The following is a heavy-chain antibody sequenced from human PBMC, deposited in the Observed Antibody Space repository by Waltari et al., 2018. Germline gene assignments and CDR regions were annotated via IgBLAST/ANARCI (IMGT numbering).Heavy chain of an antibody. Sequence: EVELVESGGDLVQPGGSLILSCAASGFTFSSHWMHWVRQVPGNGLLWVSRINRDGSSTTYADSVKGRFIIYRDNAKDTLFLQMTNLRTDDTAIYYCARGLNFDSWSGYYGYLDSWGRGTRVTVAS. D-gene: IGHD3-3*01. CDR2: INRDGSST. CDR1: GFTFSSHW. CDR3: ARGLNFDSWSGYYGYLDS. V-gene: IGHV3-74*03. J-gene: IGHJ4*02.